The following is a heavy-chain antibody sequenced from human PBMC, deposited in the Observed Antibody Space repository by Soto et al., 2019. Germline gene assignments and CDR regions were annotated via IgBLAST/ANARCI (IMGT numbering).Heavy chain of an antibody. D-gene: IGHD6-25*01. J-gene: IGHJ4*02. CDR3: ARDERLRPLPPGY. CDR2: ISYDGSNK. CDR1: GFTFSSYA. V-gene: IGHV3-30-3*01. Sequence: QVQLVESGGGVVQPGRSLRLSCAASGFTFSSYAMHWVRQAPGKGLEWVAVISYDGSNKYYADSVKGRFTISRDNSKNTLYLQMNSLRAEDTAVYYCARDERLRPLPPGYWGQGTLVTVSS.